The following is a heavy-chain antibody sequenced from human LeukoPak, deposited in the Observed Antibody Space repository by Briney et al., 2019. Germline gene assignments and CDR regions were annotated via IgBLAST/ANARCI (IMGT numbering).Heavy chain of an antibody. CDR1: GFTFSSYN. CDR2: ISSNSYI. J-gene: IGHJ4*02. Sequence: GGSLRLSCAASGFTFSSYNMNWVRQAPGKGLEWVSSISSNSYIYYAGSVKGRFTISRDNAKNSLYLQMNSLRAEETAVYYCARGSPYYYDSSGYYQAYDYWGQGTLVTVSS. V-gene: IGHV3-21*01. D-gene: IGHD3-22*01. CDR3: ARGSPYYYDSSGYYQAYDY.